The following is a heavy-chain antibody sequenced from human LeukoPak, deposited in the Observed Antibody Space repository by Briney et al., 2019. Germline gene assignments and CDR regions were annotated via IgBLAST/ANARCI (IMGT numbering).Heavy chain of an antibody. CDR1: GYSFTNYW. CDR2: IVPSDSYT. J-gene: IGHJ4*02. CDR3: ARHEMGTRIGPFVY. V-gene: IGHV5-10-1*01. D-gene: IGHD5-24*01. Sequence: ESLMISCKGAGYSFTNYWITRVRQMPGESLEWMGRIVPSDSYTKYSPSFQGHVTTSADKSISTAFLQWSSLKATDTAKYYCARHEMGTRIGPFVYWGQGTLVTVS.